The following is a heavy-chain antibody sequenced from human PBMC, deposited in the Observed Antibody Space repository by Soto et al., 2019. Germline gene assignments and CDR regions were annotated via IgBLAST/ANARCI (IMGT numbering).Heavy chain of an antibody. D-gene: IGHD4-17*01. J-gene: IGHJ6*02. CDR3: ARDPYGDYYYGMDV. CDR1: GGSISSGGYS. Sequence: SETLSLTCAVSGGSISSGGYSWSWIRQPPGKGLEWIGYMYHSGSTYYNPSLKSRVTISIDRSKNQFSLKLSSVTAADTAVYYCARDPYGDYYYGMDVWGQGTTVTVSS. CDR2: MYHSGST. V-gene: IGHV4-30-2*01.